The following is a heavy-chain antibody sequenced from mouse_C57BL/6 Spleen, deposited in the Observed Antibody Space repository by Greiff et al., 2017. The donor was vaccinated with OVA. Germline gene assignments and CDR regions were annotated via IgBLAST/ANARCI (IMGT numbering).Heavy chain of an antibody. J-gene: IGHJ3*01. CDR2: IDPENGDT. V-gene: IGHV14-4*01. Sequence: VQLQQSGAELVRPGASVKLSCTASGFNIKDDYMHWVKQRPEQGLEWIGWIDPENGDTEYASKFQGKATITADTSSNTAYLQLSSLTSEDTAVDYCTTAYGSSYGFADWGQGTLVTVSA. CDR3: TTAYGSSYGFAD. CDR1: GFNIKDDY. D-gene: IGHD1-1*01.